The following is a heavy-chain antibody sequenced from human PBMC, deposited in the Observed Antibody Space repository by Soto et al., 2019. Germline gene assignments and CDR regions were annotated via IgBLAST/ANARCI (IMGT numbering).Heavy chain of an antibody. CDR3: ARDLDGSGSYYTDY. D-gene: IGHD3-10*01. CDR2: IGAYNGNT. J-gene: IGHJ4*02. V-gene: IGHV1-18*01. CDR1: GYAFSHFG. Sequence: ASVKVSCKASGYAFSHFGFSWVRQAPGQGLEWMGRIGAYNGNTNYAQQLQGRVTMTTDTSTSTAYMELRSLRSDDTAVYFCARDLDGSGSYYTDYWGQGTLVTV.